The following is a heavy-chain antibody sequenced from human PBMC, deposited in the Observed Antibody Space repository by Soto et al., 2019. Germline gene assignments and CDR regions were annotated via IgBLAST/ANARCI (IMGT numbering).Heavy chain of an antibody. Sequence: EVQLLESGGGLVQPGGSLRLSCAASGFTFSSYAMNWVRQAPGKGLEWVSTISSRGGGTYYADSVKGRFTISSDQAKNTLYLQMNSLRADDTAVYYCAKVGWDTMTTVTRGYFQHWGQGTLVTVSS. CDR3: AKVGWDTMTTVTRGYFQH. D-gene: IGHD4-17*01. V-gene: IGHV3-23*01. CDR2: ISSRGGGT. CDR1: GFTFSSYA. J-gene: IGHJ1*01.